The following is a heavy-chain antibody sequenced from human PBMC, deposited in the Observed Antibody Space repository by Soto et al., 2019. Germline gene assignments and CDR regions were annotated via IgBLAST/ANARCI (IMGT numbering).Heavy chain of an antibody. CDR3: ARGGSSSWDYYYYYGMDV. D-gene: IGHD6-13*01. J-gene: IGHJ6*02. V-gene: IGHV3-74*01. Sequence: PGGSLRLSCAASGFTFSSYWMHWVRQAPGKGLVWVSRINSDGSSTSYADSVKGRFTISRDNAKNTLYLQMNSLRAEDTAVYYCARGGSSSWDYYYYYGMDVWGQGTTVTVSS. CDR2: INSDGSST. CDR1: GFTFSSYW.